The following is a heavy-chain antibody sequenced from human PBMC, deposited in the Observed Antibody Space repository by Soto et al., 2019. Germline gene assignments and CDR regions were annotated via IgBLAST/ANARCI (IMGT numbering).Heavy chain of an antibody. D-gene: IGHD6-13*01. Sequence: GGSLRLSCAASGFTFSSYSMNWVRQAPGTGLEWVSSISSSSSYIHYADSVKGRFTISRDNAKKSLYLQMHSLRAEDTAVYYCARVCIAAALCGQTFDIWGQGTMVTVSS. CDR3: ARVCIAAALCGQTFDI. CDR2: ISSSSSYI. J-gene: IGHJ3*02. CDR1: GFTFSSYS. V-gene: IGHV3-21*01.